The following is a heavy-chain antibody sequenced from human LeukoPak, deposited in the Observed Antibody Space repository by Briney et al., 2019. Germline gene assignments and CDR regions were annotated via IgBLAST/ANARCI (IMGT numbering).Heavy chain of an antibody. CDR3: ARDLDVDTAMVNVDY. V-gene: IGHV3-48*01. Sequence: GGSLRLSCAASRFTFSSYSMNWVRQAPGKGLEWVSYISSSSTTIYYADSVKGRFTISRDNAKNSLYLQMNSLRAEDTAVYYCARDLDVDTAMVNVDYWGQGTLVTVSS. D-gene: IGHD5-18*01. CDR2: ISSSSTTI. CDR1: RFTFSSYS. J-gene: IGHJ4*02.